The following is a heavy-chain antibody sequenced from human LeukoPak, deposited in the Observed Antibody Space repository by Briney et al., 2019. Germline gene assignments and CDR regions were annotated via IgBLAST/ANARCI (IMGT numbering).Heavy chain of an antibody. D-gene: IGHD3/OR15-3a*01. V-gene: IGHV4-38-2*02. CDR1: GGSISSGYY. CDR3: AREGLAVNWFDP. CDR2: IYHSGST. Sequence: PSETLSLTCTVSGGSISSGYYWGWIRQPPGKGLEWIGSIYHSGSTYYNPSLKSRVTISVDTSKNQFSLKLSSVTAADTAVYYCAREGLAVNWFDPWGQGTLVTVSS. J-gene: IGHJ5*02.